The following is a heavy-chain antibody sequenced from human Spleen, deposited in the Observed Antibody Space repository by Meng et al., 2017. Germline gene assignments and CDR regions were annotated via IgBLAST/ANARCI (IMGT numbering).Heavy chain of an antibody. CDR1: GGSISSVDHY. Sequence: QVHLQESGPGLVKPSQTLSLTCPVSGGSISSVDHYWSWIRQPPGKGLEWIGYIYNSGTTYYKSSLKSRVSITGDTSKNQFSLKVNSVTAADTAVYFCVRGPYSKSLVFDYWGQGVLVTVSS. J-gene: IGHJ4*02. CDR3: VRGPYSKSLVFDY. D-gene: IGHD4-11*01. V-gene: IGHV4-30-4*01. CDR2: IYNSGTT.